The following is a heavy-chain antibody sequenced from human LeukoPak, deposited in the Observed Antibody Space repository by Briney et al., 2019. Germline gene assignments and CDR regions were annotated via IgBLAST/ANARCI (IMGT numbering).Heavy chain of an antibody. V-gene: IGHV3-30*18. D-gene: IGHD4-17*01. CDR2: ISDDGRNK. CDR1: GFSFISYG. Sequence: GGCLRLSCAASGFSFISYGMHWVRQAPGKGLEWVGVISDDGRNKNYADSVKGRFTISRDNSKDTLYLQMNSLRGEDTAVYYCAKRPSDYGDYVTYFDYWGQGTLVTVSS. CDR3: AKRPSDYGDYVTYFDY. J-gene: IGHJ4*02.